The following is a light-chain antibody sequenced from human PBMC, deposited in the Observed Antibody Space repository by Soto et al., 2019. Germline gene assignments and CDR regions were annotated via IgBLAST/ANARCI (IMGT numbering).Light chain of an antibody. CDR3: QQSHSIPRT. CDR2: TAS. V-gene: IGKV1-39*01. CDR1: QTVHNN. J-gene: IGKJ1*01. Sequence: IQMTQSPSSLSASVGDRVTITCRASQTVHNNLNWYQQKPGKAPKALIYTASSLQSGVPSRFSGSGSGTDFTLIIISLQPEDFATYYCQQSHSIPRTFGQGTKVEIK.